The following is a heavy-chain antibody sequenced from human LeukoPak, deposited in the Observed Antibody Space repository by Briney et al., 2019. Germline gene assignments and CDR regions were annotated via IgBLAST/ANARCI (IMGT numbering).Heavy chain of an antibody. CDR2: ISSSSSYI. CDR1: GFTFSSYS. D-gene: IGHD6-19*01. J-gene: IGHJ4*02. V-gene: IGHV3-21*01. CDR3: VKDLSGWYSFDY. Sequence: GGSLRLSCAASGFTFSSYSMNWVRQAPGKGLEWVSSISSSSSYIYYADSVKGRFTISRDNAKNSLYLQMNSLRAEDTAVYYCVKDLSGWYSFDYWGQGTLVTVSS.